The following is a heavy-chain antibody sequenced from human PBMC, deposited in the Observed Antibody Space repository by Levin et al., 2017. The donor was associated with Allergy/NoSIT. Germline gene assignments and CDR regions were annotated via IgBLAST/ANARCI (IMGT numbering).Heavy chain of an antibody. D-gene: IGHD3-3*02. CDR3: ARDHYWSKRIAYYYYGMDG. J-gene: IGHJ6*02. Sequence: PSETLSLTCTVSGGSISSSSYYWGWIRQPPGKGLEWIGSIYYSGSTYYNPSLKSRVTISVDTSKNQFSLKLSSVTAADTAVYYCARDHYWSKRIAYYYYGMDGWGQGTTVTVSS. V-gene: IGHV4-39*07. CDR2: IYYSGST. CDR1: GGSISSSSYY.